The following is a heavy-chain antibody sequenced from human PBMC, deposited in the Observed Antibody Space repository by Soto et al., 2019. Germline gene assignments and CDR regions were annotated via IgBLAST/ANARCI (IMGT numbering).Heavy chain of an antibody. Sequence: GGSLRLSCAASGFTFSSYGIHWVRQAPGKGLEWVAVISYDGSNKYYADSVKGRFTISRDNSKNTLYLQMNSLRAEDTAVYYCARQVRILYYMDVWGKGTTVTVSS. V-gene: IGHV3-30*03. CDR1: GFTFSSYG. D-gene: IGHD3-10*01. CDR2: ISYDGSNK. CDR3: ARQVRILYYMDV. J-gene: IGHJ6*03.